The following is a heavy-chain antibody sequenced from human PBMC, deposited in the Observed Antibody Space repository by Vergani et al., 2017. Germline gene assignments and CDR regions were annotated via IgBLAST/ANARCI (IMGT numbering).Heavy chain of an antibody. D-gene: IGHD3-22*01. J-gene: IGHJ4*02. Sequence: QVQLQESGPGLVKPSQTLSLTCTVSGGSISSGSYYWSWIRQPAGKGLEWIGRFYTSGSTNYNPSLKSRVTISVDTSKNQFSLKLSSVTAADTAVYYCARESYYYDSSGYYYSFKDYWGQGTLVTVSS. CDR1: GGSISSGSYY. V-gene: IGHV4-61*02. CDR2: FYTSGST. CDR3: ARESYYYDSSGYYYSFKDY.